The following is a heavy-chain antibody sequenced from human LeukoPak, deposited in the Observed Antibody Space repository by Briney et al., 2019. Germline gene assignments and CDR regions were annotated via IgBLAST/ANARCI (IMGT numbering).Heavy chain of an antibody. J-gene: IGHJ4*02. V-gene: IGHV3-21*01. CDR3: ARVNPTRLGELSLNFDY. CDR2: ISSSSSYI. D-gene: IGHD3-16*02. Sequence: PGGSLRLSCAASGFTFSSYSMNWDRQAPGKGLEWVSSISSSSSYIYYADSVKGRFTISRDNAKNSLYLQMNSLRAEDTAVYYCARVNPTRLGELSLNFDYWGQGTLVTVSS. CDR1: GFTFSSYS.